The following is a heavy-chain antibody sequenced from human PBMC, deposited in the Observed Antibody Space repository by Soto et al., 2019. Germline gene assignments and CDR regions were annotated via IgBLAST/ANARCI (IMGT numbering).Heavy chain of an antibody. Sequence: PSQTLSLTCTISGDSVSSSSVAWHWFRQSPSRGLEWLGRTYYRSRWYNDYAISVKSRITINPETFKNQFSLLLNSVTPADTAIYYCARGTGLSYTYGIDDWGQGTLVTVSS. CDR2: TYYRSRWYN. V-gene: IGHV6-1*01. CDR1: GDSVSSSSVA. J-gene: IGHJ1*01. CDR3: ARGTGLSYTYGIDD. D-gene: IGHD5-18*01.